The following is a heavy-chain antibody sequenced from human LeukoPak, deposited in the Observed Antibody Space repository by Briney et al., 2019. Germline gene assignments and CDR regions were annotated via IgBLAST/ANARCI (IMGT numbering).Heavy chain of an antibody. CDR2: ISSSSSYI. V-gene: IGHV3-21*01. J-gene: IGHJ3*02. D-gene: IGHD3-22*01. CDR1: GFTFSSYS. Sequence: GGSLRLSCAASGFTFSSYSMNWVRQAPGKGLEWGSSISSSSSYIYYADSVKGRFTISRDNAKNSLYLQMNSLRAEDTAVYYCARDGYPSYYYDSSGYDAFDIWGQGTMVTVSS. CDR3: ARDGYPSYYYDSSGYDAFDI.